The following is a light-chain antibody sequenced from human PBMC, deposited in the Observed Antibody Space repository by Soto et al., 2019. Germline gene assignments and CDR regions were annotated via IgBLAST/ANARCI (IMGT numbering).Light chain of an antibody. CDR1: QNIARY. J-gene: IGKJ2*01. V-gene: IGKV1-39*01. Sequence: DIQMTQSQSSLSPSVGDRVTVTGRASQNIARYLSWYQQKPGKAPNLLIYFASSLQTGVPSRFSGHESGTDFTLTISGLQPEDFATYYCQQSFSAPRTFGQGTKLEIQ. CDR2: FAS. CDR3: QQSFSAPRT.